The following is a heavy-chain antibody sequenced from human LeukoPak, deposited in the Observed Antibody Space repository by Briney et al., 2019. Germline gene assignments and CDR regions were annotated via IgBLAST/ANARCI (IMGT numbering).Heavy chain of an antibody. CDR2: ISSSSSSI. D-gene: IGHD6-19*01. CDR3: AKLAVAGTIHDY. Sequence: GGSLTLSCAASGFSFSSYSMNWVRQAPGKGLEWVSYISSSSSSIYYADSVKGRFTISRDNRKNSLWLQMSSLRTEDTALYYCAKLAVAGTIHDYWGQGTLVTVSS. CDR1: GFSFSSYS. V-gene: IGHV3-48*04. J-gene: IGHJ4*02.